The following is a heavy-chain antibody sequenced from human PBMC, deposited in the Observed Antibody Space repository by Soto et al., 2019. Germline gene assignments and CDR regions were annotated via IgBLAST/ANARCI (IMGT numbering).Heavy chain of an antibody. CDR1: GYTFTGYY. Sequence: QVQLVQSGAEVKKPGASVKVSCKASGYTFTGYYMHWVRQAPGQGLEWMGWINPNSGGPNYEQKFQGRVTMTRDTSTSTPEMELSRMRSDDTAVYYCARDSRGGGDYWGQGTLVTVSS. J-gene: IGHJ4*02. CDR3: ARDSRGGGDY. V-gene: IGHV1-2*02. D-gene: IGHD3-16*01. CDR2: INPNSGGP.